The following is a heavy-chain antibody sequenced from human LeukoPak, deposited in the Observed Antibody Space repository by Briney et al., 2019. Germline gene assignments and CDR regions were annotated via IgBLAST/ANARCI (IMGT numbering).Heavy chain of an antibody. Sequence: SETLSLTCTVSGASISSNSYYWGWIRQPPGKGLKWIGSLYYSGSTYYNTSLKGRVTVSVDTSKNQFSLKLNSVTAADTAVYYCARDASGYSSSWFFDYWGQGTLVTVSS. CDR2: LYYSGST. D-gene: IGHD6-13*01. J-gene: IGHJ4*02. V-gene: IGHV4-39*07. CDR3: ARDASGYSSSWFFDY. CDR1: GASISSNSYY.